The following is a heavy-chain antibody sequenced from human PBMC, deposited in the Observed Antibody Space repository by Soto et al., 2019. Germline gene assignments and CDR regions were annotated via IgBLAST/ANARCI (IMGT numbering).Heavy chain of an antibody. Sequence: PGGSLRLSCAASGFTFSSYSMNWVRQAPGKGLEWVSSISSSSSYIYYADSVKGRFTISRDNAKNSLYLQMNSLRAEDTAVYYCARDNSSWYEGYAFDIWGQGTVVNVS. D-gene: IGHD6-13*01. J-gene: IGHJ3*02. CDR1: GFTFSSYS. CDR2: ISSSSSYI. CDR3: ARDNSSWYEGYAFDI. V-gene: IGHV3-21*01.